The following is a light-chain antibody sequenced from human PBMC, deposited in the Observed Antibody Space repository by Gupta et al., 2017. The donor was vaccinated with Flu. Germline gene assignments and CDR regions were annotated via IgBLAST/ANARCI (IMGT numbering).Light chain of an antibody. J-gene: IGKJ4*01. Sequence: EIVMTQSPATLSVSPGERATLSCRASQSVANSLAWYQQKPGQAPRLLVYGASTRATGIPARFSGSGTETEFTLTISSRESDDYAVYHCQQYKNWPPLSFGGGTXVEI. CDR1: QSVANS. V-gene: IGKV3-15*01. CDR2: GAS. CDR3: QQYKNWPPLS.